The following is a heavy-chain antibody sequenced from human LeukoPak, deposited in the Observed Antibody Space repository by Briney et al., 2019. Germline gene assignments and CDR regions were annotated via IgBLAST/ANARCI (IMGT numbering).Heavy chain of an antibody. V-gene: IGHV1-46*01. D-gene: IGHD6-6*01. J-gene: IGHJ6*03. CDR3: ARGSPYSSSSFYYYYYMDV. Sequence: ASVKVSCKASGYTFTSYYMHWVRQAPGQGLEWMGIINPSGGSTSYAQKFQGRVTMTRDTSTSTVYMHLSSLSSDDTAVYYCARGSPYSSSSFYYYYYMDVWGKGTTVTVSS. CDR2: INPSGGST. CDR1: GYTFTSYY.